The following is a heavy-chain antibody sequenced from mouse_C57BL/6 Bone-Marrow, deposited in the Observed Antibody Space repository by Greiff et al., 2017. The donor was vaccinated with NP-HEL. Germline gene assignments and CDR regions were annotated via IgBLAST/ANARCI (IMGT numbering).Heavy chain of an antibody. CDR2: INPNNGGT. CDR3: AERDSSGYWFAY. D-gene: IGHD3-2*02. J-gene: IGHJ3*01. Sequence: EVQLQQSGPELVKPGASVKISCKASGYTFTDYYMNWVKQSHGKSLEWIGDINPNNGGTSYNQKFKGKATLTVDKSSSTAYMELRSLTSEDSAVYYCAERDSSGYWFAYWGQGTLVTVSA. V-gene: IGHV1-26*01. CDR1: GYTFTDYY.